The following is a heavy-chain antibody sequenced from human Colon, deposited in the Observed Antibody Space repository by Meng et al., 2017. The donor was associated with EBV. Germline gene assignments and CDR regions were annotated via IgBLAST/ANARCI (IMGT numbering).Heavy chain of an antibody. V-gene: IGHV1-18*01. CDR1: VYTFRHHG. D-gene: IGHD6-19*01. CDR3: ARDPSNTSGRYAYFDY. Sequence: PSGAEVKKPGASLRFSCKASVYTFRHHGIRWIRQAPGQGLEWMGWISCYNGDTNYAQKLQGRVTMTTDTSTNTAYMDLRSLRSDDTAVYYCARDPSNTSGRYAYFDYWGQGTLVTVSS. CDR2: ISCYNGDT. J-gene: IGHJ4*02.